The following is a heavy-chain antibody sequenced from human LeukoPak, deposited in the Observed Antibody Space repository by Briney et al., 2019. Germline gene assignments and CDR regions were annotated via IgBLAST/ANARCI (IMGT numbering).Heavy chain of an antibody. CDR1: GFVFDRFW. CDR3: ARVRDCGGGSCFSYLDY. J-gene: IGHJ4*02. Sequence: GGSLRLSCAASGFVFDRFWMTWVRQAPGKGLVWVSRINGDESSTTYADSVKGRFTISRDNAKNTLYLQMNTLRAEDTAVYYCARVRDCGGGSCFSYLDYWGQGTLVTVSS. D-gene: IGHD2-15*01. CDR2: INGDESST. V-gene: IGHV3-74*01.